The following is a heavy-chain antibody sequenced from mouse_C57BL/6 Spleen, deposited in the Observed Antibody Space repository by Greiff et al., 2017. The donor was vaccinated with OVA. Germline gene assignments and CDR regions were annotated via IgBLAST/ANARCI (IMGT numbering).Heavy chain of an antibody. J-gene: IGHJ3*01. Sequence: QVQLQQSGPELVKPGASVKISCKASGYAFSSSWMNWVKQRPGKGLEWIGRIYPGDGDTNYNGKFKGKATLTADKSSSTADMQLSSLTSEDSAVYFCARGGYGNSAWFAYWGQGTLVTVSA. CDR3: ARGGYGNSAWFAY. V-gene: IGHV1-82*01. CDR1: GYAFSSSW. CDR2: IYPGDGDT. D-gene: IGHD2-1*01.